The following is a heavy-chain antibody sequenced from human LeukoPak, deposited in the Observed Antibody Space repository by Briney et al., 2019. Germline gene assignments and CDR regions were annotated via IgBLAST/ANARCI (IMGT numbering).Heavy chain of an antibody. V-gene: IGHV3-53*05. Sequence: GGSLRLSCAASGFTVSSNYMSWVRQAPGKGLEWVSVIYSGGNTYYADSVEGRFTISRDNSKTTLYLQMNSLRAEDTAVYYCARMRYYDSGGYPNFDYWGQGTLVTVSS. CDR2: IYSGGNT. CDR3: ARMRYYDSGGYPNFDY. D-gene: IGHD3-22*01. CDR1: GFTVSSNY. J-gene: IGHJ4*02.